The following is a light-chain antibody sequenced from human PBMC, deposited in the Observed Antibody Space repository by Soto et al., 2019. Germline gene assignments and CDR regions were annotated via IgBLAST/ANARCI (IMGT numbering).Light chain of an antibody. Sequence: EIVWTQSPGTLSLSPGERATLSCRASQSVSSYLAWYQQKPGQAPRLLIYDASNRATGIPARFSGSGSGTDFTLTISGLEPEDFAVYYCQHRAIWPVTFGQGTRLEIK. J-gene: IGKJ5*01. CDR2: DAS. CDR3: QHRAIWPVT. CDR1: QSVSSY. V-gene: IGKV3-11*01.